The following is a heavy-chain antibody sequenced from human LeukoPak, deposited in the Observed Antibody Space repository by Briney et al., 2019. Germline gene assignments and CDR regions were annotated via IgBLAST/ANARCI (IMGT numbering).Heavy chain of an antibody. Sequence: PSETLSLTCTVSGGSISSSSYYWGWIRQPPGKGLEWIGSIYYSGSTYYNPSLKSRVTISVDTSKNQFSLKLSSVTAADTAVYYCARAPRIAAAARGGWFDPWGQGTLVTVSS. CDR1: GGSISSSSYY. V-gene: IGHV4-39*07. D-gene: IGHD6-13*01. CDR2: IYYSGST. J-gene: IGHJ5*02. CDR3: ARAPRIAAAARGGWFDP.